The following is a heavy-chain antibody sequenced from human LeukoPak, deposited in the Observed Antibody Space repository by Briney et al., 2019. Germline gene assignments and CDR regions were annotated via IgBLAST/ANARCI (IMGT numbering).Heavy chain of an antibody. CDR3: TLGETIDY. CDR1: GFTVSSNY. CDR2: IYSVDIT. J-gene: IGHJ4*02. D-gene: IGHD3-10*01. Sequence: GGSLRLSCAASGFTVSSNYMSWVRQAPGRGLEWVSVIYSVDITNYAGSVKGRFTISRDKSKNTLYLQMNSLRAEDTAVYYCTLGETIDYWGQGTLVTVSS. V-gene: IGHV3-66*01.